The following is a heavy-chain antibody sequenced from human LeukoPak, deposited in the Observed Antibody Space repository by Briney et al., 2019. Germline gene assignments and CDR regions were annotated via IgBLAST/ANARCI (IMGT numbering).Heavy chain of an antibody. CDR2: INWNGGST. Sequence: GGSLRLSCAASGFNFHDYGMTWVRQAPGKGLEWVSSINWNGGSTGYADSVKGRFTISRDNAKKSVYLQMNSLRAEDTALYYCARDRFLRRPEPAEYWGQGTLVTVSS. V-gene: IGHV3-20*04. CDR3: ARDRFLRRPEPAEY. CDR1: GFNFHDYG. D-gene: IGHD2/OR15-2a*01. J-gene: IGHJ4*02.